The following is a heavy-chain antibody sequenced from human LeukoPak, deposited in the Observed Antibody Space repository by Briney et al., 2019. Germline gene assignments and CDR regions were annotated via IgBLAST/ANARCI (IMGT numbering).Heavy chain of an antibody. V-gene: IGHV3-48*03. Sequence: GGSLRLSCAASGFTFSSYEMNWVRQAPGKGLEWVSYISSSGSTIYYADSVKGRFTISRDNAKNSLYLQMNSLRAEDTALYYCAKDISFAGVTGLDYWGQGTLVTVSS. D-gene: IGHD2-21*02. CDR1: GFTFSSYE. CDR3: AKDISFAGVTGLDY. J-gene: IGHJ4*02. CDR2: ISSSGSTI.